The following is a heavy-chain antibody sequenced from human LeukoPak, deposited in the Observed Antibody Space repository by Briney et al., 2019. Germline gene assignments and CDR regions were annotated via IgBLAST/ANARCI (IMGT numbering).Heavy chain of an antibody. CDR2: ISYDGSNK. V-gene: IGHV3-30*01. CDR1: GFTFSSYA. CDR3: ARATSGWYENWFDP. J-gene: IGHJ5*02. Sequence: PGGSLRLSCAASGFTFSSYAMHWVRQAPGKGLEGVAVISYDGSNKYYADSVKGRFTISRDNSKNTLYLQMNSLRAEDTAVYYCARATSGWYENWFDPWGQGTLVTVSS. D-gene: IGHD6-19*01.